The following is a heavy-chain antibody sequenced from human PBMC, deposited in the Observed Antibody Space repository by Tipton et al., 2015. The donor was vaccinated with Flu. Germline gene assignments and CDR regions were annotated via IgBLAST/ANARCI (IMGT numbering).Heavy chain of an antibody. Sequence: SLRLSCAASGFTFSTYTMNWVRQAPGQGLEWVANINQDGSVIYYVDSVRGRFTISRDNAKNSLYLQMNSLRGEDSAVYYCGRAIGGSNSYWGQGTLVTVSS. CDR3: GRAIGGSNSY. CDR2: INQDGSVI. D-gene: IGHD1-14*01. CDR1: GFTFSTYT. V-gene: IGHV3-7*01. J-gene: IGHJ4*02.